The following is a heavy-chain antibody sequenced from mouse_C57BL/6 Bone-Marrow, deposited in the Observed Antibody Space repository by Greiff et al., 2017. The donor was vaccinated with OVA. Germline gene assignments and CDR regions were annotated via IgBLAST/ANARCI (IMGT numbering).Heavy chain of an antibody. CDR2: IHPNSGST. CDR1: GYTFTSYW. CDR3: ARDYYGSSHWYVDV. Sequence: VQLQQPGAELVKPGASVKLSCKASGYTFTSYWMHWVKQRPGQGLEWIGMIHPNSGSTNYNEKFKSKATLTVDKSSSTAYMQLSSLTSEDSAVYYCARDYYGSSHWYVDVWGTGTTVTVSS. J-gene: IGHJ1*03. D-gene: IGHD1-1*01. V-gene: IGHV1-64*01.